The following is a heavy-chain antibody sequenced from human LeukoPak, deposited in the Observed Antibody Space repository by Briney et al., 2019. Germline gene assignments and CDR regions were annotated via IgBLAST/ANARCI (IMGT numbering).Heavy chain of an antibody. CDR2: INPNSGGT. J-gene: IGHJ4*02. V-gene: IGHV1-2*02. D-gene: IGHD6-19*01. Sequence: ASVKVSCKASGYTFTGYYMHWVRQAPGQGLEWMGWINPNSGGTNYAQKFQGRVTMTRDTSISTAYMELSRLRSDGTAVYYCARESTPYDSSGWTHPTFDYWGQGTLVTVSS. CDR3: ARESTPYDSSGWTHPTFDY. CDR1: GYTFTGYY.